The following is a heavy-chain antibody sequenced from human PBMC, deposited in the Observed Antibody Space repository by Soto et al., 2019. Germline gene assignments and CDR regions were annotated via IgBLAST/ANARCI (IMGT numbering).Heavy chain of an antibody. CDR3: TTDRGWELLGGYYYGMDV. V-gene: IGHV3-15*07. Sequence: GGSLRLSCAASGFTFSNAWMNWVRQAPGKGLEWVGRIKSKTDGGTTDYAAPVKGRFTISRDDSKNTLYLQMNSLKTEDTAVYYCTTDRGWELLGGYYYGMDVWGQGTTVTVSS. D-gene: IGHD1-26*01. CDR1: GFTFSNAW. CDR2: IKSKTDGGTT. J-gene: IGHJ6*02.